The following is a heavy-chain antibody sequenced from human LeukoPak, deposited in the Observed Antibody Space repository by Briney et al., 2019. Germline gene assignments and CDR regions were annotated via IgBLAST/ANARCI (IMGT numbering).Heavy chain of an antibody. CDR1: RFTFSSYS. CDR3: ASQYYYGSGTYTGIQNQYYYYYMDV. Sequence: PGGSLRLSCAASRFTFSSYSMNWVRQAPGKGLEWVSSISSSGSYIYYADSVKGRFTISRDNAKNSLYLQMNSLRAEDTAVYYCASQYYYGSGTYTGIQNQYYYYYMDVWGKGTTVTISS. V-gene: IGHV3-21*04. D-gene: IGHD3-10*01. CDR2: ISSSGSYI. J-gene: IGHJ6*03.